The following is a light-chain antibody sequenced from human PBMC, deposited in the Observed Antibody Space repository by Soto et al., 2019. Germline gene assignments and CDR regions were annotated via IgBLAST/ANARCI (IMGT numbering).Light chain of an antibody. CDR3: CSYAGSSTS. CDR2: EVS. J-gene: IGLJ1*01. CDR1: SSDVGSYNL. Sequence: QSVLTQPASVSGPPGQSITISCTGTSSDVGSYNLVSWYQQHPGKAPKLMIYEVSKRPSWVSNRFSGSKSGNTASLTISGLQAEDEADYYCCSYAGSSTSFGTGTKVTVL. V-gene: IGLV2-23*02.